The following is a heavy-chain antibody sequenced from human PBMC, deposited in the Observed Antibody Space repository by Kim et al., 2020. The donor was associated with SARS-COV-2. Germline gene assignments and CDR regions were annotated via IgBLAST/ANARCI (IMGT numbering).Heavy chain of an antibody. CDR2: IYSSGTT. Sequence: SETLSLTCTISGGSINAYYWSWIRQPPGKGLEWIGYIYSSGTTNYNPSLKSRVTISVDTSRNQFSLKLKSVTAADTAVYYWARDLVYFYGAGRQDYFDYWGQGTLVTVSS. CDR3: ARDLVYFYGAGRQDYFDY. D-gene: IGHD3-10*01. J-gene: IGHJ4*02. V-gene: IGHV4-59*01. CDR1: GGSINAYY.